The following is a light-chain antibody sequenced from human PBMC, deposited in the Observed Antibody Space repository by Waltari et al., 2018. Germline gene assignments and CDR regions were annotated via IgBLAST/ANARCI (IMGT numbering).Light chain of an antibody. Sequence: DIVMTQSPDSLAVSLGERATIDCKSSQSILYSPDKWNYLNWLQQKPGQPPKLLIYWASIRESVVPDRFNGSGSCTHFTLTINNLQAEAVAVYYCQHCLGPPLTFGGGTKVEI. CDR2: WAS. CDR1: QSILYSPDKWNY. CDR3: QHCLGPPLT. V-gene: IGKV4-1*01. J-gene: IGKJ4*01.